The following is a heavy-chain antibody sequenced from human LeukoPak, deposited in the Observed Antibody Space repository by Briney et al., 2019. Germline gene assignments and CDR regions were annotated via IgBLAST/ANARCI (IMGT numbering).Heavy chain of an antibody. Sequence: ASVKVSCKASGYTFTGYYIHWVRQAPGQGLEWMGWINPHSGGTNYAQKLQGRVTMTTDTSTSTAYMELRSLRSDDTALYYCATEGGWQPTDYGDHVYWGQGTLVTVSS. CDR1: GYTFTGYY. CDR3: ATEGGWQPTDYGDHVY. V-gene: IGHV1-2*02. CDR2: INPHSGGT. J-gene: IGHJ4*02. D-gene: IGHD4-17*01.